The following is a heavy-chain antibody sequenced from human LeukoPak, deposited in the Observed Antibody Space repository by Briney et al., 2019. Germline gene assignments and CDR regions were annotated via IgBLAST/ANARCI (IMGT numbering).Heavy chain of an antibody. D-gene: IGHD2-15*01. CDR1: GVSFSGYY. CDR2: INHSGST. Sequence: SETLSLTCAVYGVSFSGYYWSWIRQPPGQGLEWIGEINHSGSTNYNPSLKSRVTISVDTSKNQFSLKLSSVTAADTAVYYCARGRILIPSCGSCYPRPCYYYYYMDVWGKGTTVTVSS. J-gene: IGHJ6*03. V-gene: IGHV4-34*01. CDR3: ARGRILIPSCGSCYPRPCYYYYYMDV.